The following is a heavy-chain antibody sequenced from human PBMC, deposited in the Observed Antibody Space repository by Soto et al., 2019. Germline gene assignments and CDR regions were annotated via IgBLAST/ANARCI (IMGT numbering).Heavy chain of an antibody. Sequence: VASVKVSCKASGFSFTGYYIHWLRQAPGQGLEWMGWINAHSGGTEYAQKFQGRVTLTRDTSIATAYLTLTSLTSVTAADTARYYCARMYSSGSGWFHPWGQGTLVTVSS. CDR3: ARMYSSGSGWFHP. V-gene: IGHV1-2*02. CDR2: INAHSGGT. CDR1: GFSFTGYY. D-gene: IGHD6-19*01. J-gene: IGHJ5*02.